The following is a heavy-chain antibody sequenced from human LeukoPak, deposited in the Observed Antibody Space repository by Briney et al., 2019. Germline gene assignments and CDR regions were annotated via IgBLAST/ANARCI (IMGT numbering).Heavy chain of an antibody. J-gene: IGHJ6*02. CDR2: INHSGST. V-gene: IGHV4-34*01. CDR3: ARGRRLPLLYYYYYYGMDV. CDR1: GGSFSGYY. D-gene: IGHD2/OR15-2a*01. Sequence: SETLSLTCAVYGGSFSGYYWSWIRQPPGKGLEWIGEINHSGSTNYNPSLKSRVTISVDTSKNQFSLKQSSVTAADTAVYYCARGRRLPLLYYYYYYGMDVWGQGTTVTVSS.